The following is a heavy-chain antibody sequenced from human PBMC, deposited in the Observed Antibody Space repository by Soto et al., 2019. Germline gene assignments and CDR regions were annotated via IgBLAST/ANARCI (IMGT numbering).Heavy chain of an antibody. D-gene: IGHD3-22*01. Sequence: SETLSLTCTVSGGSISSSSYYWGWIRQPPGKGLEWIGSIYYSGSTYYNPSLKSRVTISVDTSKNQFSLKLSSVTAADTAVYYCARQGYYYDSSGSQSNVLDYWGQGTLVTVSS. J-gene: IGHJ4*02. CDR3: ARQGYYYDSSGSQSNVLDY. CDR2: IYYSGST. V-gene: IGHV4-39*01. CDR1: GGSISSSSYY.